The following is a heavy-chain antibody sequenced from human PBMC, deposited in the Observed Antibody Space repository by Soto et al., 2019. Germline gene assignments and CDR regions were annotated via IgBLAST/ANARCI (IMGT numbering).Heavy chain of an antibody. CDR3: AKGGRQWLVTSDFNY. V-gene: IGHV3-30*18. CDR2: VSHDGRNT. D-gene: IGHD6-19*01. J-gene: IGHJ4*02. CDR1: GFTFSDYA. Sequence: VQLVESGGGVVQPGRSLRLSCAASGFTFSDYAMHWVRQAPGKGLEWVAVVSHDGRNTHYADSVKGRFTISRDSSKNTLSLAMSSLRAEDTAVYYCAKGGRQWLVTSDFNYWGQGALVTVSS.